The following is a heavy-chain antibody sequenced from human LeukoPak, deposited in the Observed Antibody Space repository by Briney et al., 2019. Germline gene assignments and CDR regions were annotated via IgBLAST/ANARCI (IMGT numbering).Heavy chain of an antibody. CDR3: ARVFEAARLSYYYYYMDV. D-gene: IGHD6-6*01. V-gene: IGHV3-21*01. J-gene: IGHJ6*03. Sequence: GGSLRLSCAASGFTFSSYSMNWVRQAPGKGLEWVSSISSSSSYIYYADSVKGRFTISRDNAKNSLYLQMNSLRAEDTAVYYCARVFEAARLSYYYYYMDVWGKGTTVTVSS. CDR1: GFTFSSYS. CDR2: ISSSSSYI.